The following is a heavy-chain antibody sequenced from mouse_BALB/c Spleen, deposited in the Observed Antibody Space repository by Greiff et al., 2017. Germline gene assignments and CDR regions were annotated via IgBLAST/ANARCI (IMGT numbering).Heavy chain of an antibody. D-gene: IGHD1-1*01. Sequence: VKLQQSGAELAKPGASVKMSCKASGYTFTSYWMHWVKQRPGQGLEWIGYINPSTGYTEYNQKFKDKATLTADKSSSTAYMQLSSLTSEDSAVYYCARITTVVATDAMDYWGQGTSVTVSS. CDR2: INPSTGYT. CDR3: ARITTVVATDAMDY. V-gene: IGHV1-7*01. CDR1: GYTFTSYW. J-gene: IGHJ4*01.